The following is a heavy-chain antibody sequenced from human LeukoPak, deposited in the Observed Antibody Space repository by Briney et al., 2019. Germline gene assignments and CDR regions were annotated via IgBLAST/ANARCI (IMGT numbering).Heavy chain of an antibody. V-gene: IGHV3-30*02. CDR2: IRYDGSNK. D-gene: IGHD1-1*01. CDR1: GLTFSSYG. Sequence: GGSLRLTCAASGLTFSSYGMNWVRQAPDKGLEWVAFIRYDGSNKYYADSVKGRFTISRDNSKNTLYLQMNSLRAEDAAVYYCAKDLSGHFDYWGQGTLVTVSS. J-gene: IGHJ4*02. CDR3: AKDLSGHFDY.